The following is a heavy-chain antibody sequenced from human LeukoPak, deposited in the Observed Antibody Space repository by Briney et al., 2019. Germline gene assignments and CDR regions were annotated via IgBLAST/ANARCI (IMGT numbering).Heavy chain of an antibody. CDR1: GYTFTGYY. CDR2: INPNSGGR. V-gene: IGHV1-2*02. J-gene: IGHJ4*02. Sequence: GASVKVSCQASGYTFTGYYIHWVRQAPGQGLEWMGWINPNSGGRKFAQKFQGRVTMTRDTSITTAYMELSSLRSDDTAVYYCARWDRSMVTLDYWGQGTPVTVSS. CDR3: ARWDRSMVTLDY. D-gene: IGHD5-18*01.